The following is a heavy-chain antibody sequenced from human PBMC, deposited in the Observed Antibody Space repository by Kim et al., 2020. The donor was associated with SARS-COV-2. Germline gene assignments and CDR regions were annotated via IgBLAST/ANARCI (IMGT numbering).Heavy chain of an antibody. Sequence: SETLSLTCTVSGGSISSSSYYWGWIRQPPGKGLEWIGSIYYSGSTYYNPSLKSRVTISVDTSKNQFSLKLSSVTAADTAVYYCARLTPGILFVVPMGWFDPWGQGTLVTVSS. CDR2: IYYSGST. CDR1: GGSISSSSYY. CDR3: ARLTPGILFVVPMGWFDP. J-gene: IGHJ5*02. V-gene: IGHV4-39*01. D-gene: IGHD2-21*01.